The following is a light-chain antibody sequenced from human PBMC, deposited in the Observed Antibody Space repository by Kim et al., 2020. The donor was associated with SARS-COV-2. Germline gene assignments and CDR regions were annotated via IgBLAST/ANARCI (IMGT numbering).Light chain of an antibody. CDR2: DSS. Sequence: PGDRATLSCRASQSIDSSFLAWYQQKPGQAPTLLSYDSSTTATGIPDRFTGSGSESDFTLTISRLEPDDFALYFCQYFGGSSYTFGQGTKLEF. CDR1: QSIDSSF. J-gene: IGKJ2*01. CDR3: QYFGGSSYT. V-gene: IGKV3-20*01.